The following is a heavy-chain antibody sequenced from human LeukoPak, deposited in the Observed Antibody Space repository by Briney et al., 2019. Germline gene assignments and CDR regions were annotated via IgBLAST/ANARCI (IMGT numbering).Heavy chain of an antibody. CDR2: IIPILGIA. D-gene: IGHD3-22*01. Sequence: ASVKVSCKASGGTFSSYAISWVRQAPGQGLEWMGRIIPILGIANYAQKFQGRVTITADKSTSTAYMELSSLRSEDTAVYYCENSSAGYYFDYWGQGTLVTVSS. CDR3: ENSSAGYYFDY. CDR1: GGTFSSYA. J-gene: IGHJ4*02. V-gene: IGHV1-69*04.